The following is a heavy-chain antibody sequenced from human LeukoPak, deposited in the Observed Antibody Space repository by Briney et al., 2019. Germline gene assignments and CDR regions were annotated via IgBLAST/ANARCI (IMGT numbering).Heavy chain of an antibody. V-gene: IGHV4-38-2*01. Sequence: SETLSLTCVVYGESFSGYYWGWIRQPPGKGLEWIGSIYHSGSTYFDPSLKSRITISVDTSKNQFSLKLNSATAADTAVYSCARVGYSGALIGAFDIWGQGTMVTVSS. CDR1: GESFSGYY. J-gene: IGHJ3*02. D-gene: IGHD1-26*01. CDR2: IYHSGST. CDR3: ARVGYSGALIGAFDI.